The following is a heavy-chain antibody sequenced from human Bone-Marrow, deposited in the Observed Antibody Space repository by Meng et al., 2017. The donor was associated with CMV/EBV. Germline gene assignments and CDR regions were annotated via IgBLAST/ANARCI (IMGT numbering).Heavy chain of an antibody. CDR3: TRGDTGDTPMGAY. D-gene: IGHD5-18*01. Sequence: GFTFSGSAMHWVRQASGKGLEWVGRIRSKADNYATTYAASVKGRFTISRDDSKNTTYLQINSLKTEDTAVYYCTRGDTGDTPMGAYWGQGILVTVSS. V-gene: IGHV3-73*01. J-gene: IGHJ4*02. CDR1: GFTFSGSA. CDR2: IRSKADNYAT.